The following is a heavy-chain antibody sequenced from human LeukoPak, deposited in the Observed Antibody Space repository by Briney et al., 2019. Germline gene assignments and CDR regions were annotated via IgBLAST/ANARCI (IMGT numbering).Heavy chain of an antibody. CDR2: IDPNSGGT. CDR1: GYIFTDYY. CDR3: ARSRTPPHYYGMHV. Sequence: ASVKVSCKASGYIFTDYYIHWIRQAPGQGLEWMGWIDPNSGGTHHAPNFQGRATMTRDTSSSTVYMDLSRLTSADTAIYYCARSRTPPHYYGMHVWGLGTSVTVSS. J-gene: IGHJ6*02. V-gene: IGHV1-2*02. D-gene: IGHD1-1*01.